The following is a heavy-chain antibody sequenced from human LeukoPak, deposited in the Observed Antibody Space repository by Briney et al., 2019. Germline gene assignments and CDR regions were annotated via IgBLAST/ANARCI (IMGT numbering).Heavy chain of an antibody. V-gene: IGHV3-23*01. J-gene: IGHJ5*02. CDR2: ITGSGGRT. Sequence: GGSLRLSCAASGFTFSSYAMNWVRQAPGKGLEWVSAITGSGGRTYYADSVKGRFTISRDNSKSTLYLQMNSLRAEDTAVYYCAKDRHAPGRYCSSTTCFPFDPWGQGTLVTVSS. CDR3: AKDRHAPGRYCSSTTCFPFDP. CDR1: GFTFSSYA. D-gene: IGHD2-2*01.